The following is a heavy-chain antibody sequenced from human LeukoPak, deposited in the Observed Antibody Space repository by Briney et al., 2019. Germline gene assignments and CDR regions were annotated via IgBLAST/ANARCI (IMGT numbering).Heavy chain of an antibody. J-gene: IGHJ6*03. D-gene: IGHD2-15*01. CDR1: GFTFSSYR. V-gene: IGHV3-7*01. CDR3: ARYLGNYNYMDV. Sequence: GGSLRLSCAASGFTFSSYRMSWLRQAPGKGLEGVANIKQDGNEKYYVDSVKGRFTISRDNAKNALYLKMNSLRAGDRAVLYCARYLGNYNYMDVWGKGTTVTVSS. CDR2: IKQDGNEK.